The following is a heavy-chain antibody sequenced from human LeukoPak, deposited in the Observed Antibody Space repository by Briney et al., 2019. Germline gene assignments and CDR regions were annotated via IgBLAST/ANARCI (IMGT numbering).Heavy chain of an antibody. CDR1: GYTFTSYG. D-gene: IGHD1-26*01. CDR2: ISAYNGNT. Sequence: GASVKVSCKASGYTFTSYGISWVRQAPGQGLEWMGWISAYNGNTNYAQKLQGRVTMTTDTSTSTAYMELRSLRSEDTAVYYCARSYRSYYYYYMDVWDKGTTVTISS. J-gene: IGHJ6*03. V-gene: IGHV1-18*01. CDR3: ARSYRSYYYYYMDV.